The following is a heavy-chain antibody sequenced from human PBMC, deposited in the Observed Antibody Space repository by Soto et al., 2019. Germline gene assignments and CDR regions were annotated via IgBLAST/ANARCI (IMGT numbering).Heavy chain of an antibody. CDR3: ARAGYCGPGCYYYFDY. CDR1: GFTFGSYW. Sequence: GGSLRLSCAVSGFTFGSYWMNWVRLIPGKWLEWVAYIKPDGSATYYVDSVKGRFTISRDNAKNSLYLQMNSLRVEDTSVYYCARAGYCGPGCYYYFDYWGQGTLVNVSS. D-gene: IGHD2-21*02. J-gene: IGHJ4*02. CDR2: IKPDGSAT. V-gene: IGHV3-7*01.